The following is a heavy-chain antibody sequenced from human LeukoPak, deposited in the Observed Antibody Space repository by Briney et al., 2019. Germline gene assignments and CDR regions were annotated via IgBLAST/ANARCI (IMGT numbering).Heavy chain of an antibody. Sequence: GGSLRLSCAASGFTFSSSAMSWVRQVPGKGLEWVSAISGSGGSTYYADSVKGRFTISRDNSKNTLYLQMNSLRAEDTAVYYCARRLVRGYFDYWGQGTLVTVSS. CDR2: ISGSGGST. V-gene: IGHV3-23*01. CDR3: ARRLVRGYFDY. CDR1: GFTFSSSA. D-gene: IGHD6-6*01. J-gene: IGHJ4*02.